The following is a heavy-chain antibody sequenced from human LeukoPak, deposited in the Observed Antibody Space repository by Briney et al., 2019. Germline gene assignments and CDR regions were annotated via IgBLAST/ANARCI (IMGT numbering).Heavy chain of an antibody. CDR2: IRYDGSNK. Sequence: GGSLRLSCAASGFTFSSYAMSWVRQAPGKGLEWVAFIRYDGSNKYYADSVKGRFTISRDNSKNTLYLQMNSLRAEDTAVYYCARAPYYLPPRWFDPWGQGTLVTVSS. CDR3: ARAPYYLPPRWFDP. V-gene: IGHV3-30*02. CDR1: GFTFSSYA. D-gene: IGHD3-10*01. J-gene: IGHJ5*02.